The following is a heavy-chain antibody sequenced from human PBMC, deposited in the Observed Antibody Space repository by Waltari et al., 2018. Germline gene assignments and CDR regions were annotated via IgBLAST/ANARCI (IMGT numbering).Heavy chain of an antibody. D-gene: IGHD6-19*01. Sequence: DVQLVESGGGLVKPGESLRVSCAASGFTFSTYNMNWVRQAPGKVLCLLASISLSCDYINYACSVKGRFTISRDNVNNLLFLQMHGLRAEDTGIYFCARDIRVAVAGPGCFDYWCRGTLVTVSS. J-gene: IGHJ4*02. CDR3: ARDIRVAVAGPGCFDY. V-gene: IGHV3-21*06. CDR2: ISLSCDYI. CDR1: GFTFSTYN.